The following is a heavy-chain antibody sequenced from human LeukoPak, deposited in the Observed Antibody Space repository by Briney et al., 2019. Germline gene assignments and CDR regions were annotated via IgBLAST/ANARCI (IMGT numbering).Heavy chain of an antibody. CDR2: ISGSGGST. Sequence: GGSLRLSCAASGFTFSSYAMGWVRQAPGKGLEWVSAISGSGGSTYYADSVKGRFTISRDNSKHPLYLQTNSLRAEDTAVYYCATPLRYCSSSSCYDAFDIWGQGTVVTVSS. J-gene: IGHJ3*02. D-gene: IGHD2-2*01. CDR3: ATPLRYCSSSSCYDAFDI. V-gene: IGHV3-23*01. CDR1: GFTFSSYA.